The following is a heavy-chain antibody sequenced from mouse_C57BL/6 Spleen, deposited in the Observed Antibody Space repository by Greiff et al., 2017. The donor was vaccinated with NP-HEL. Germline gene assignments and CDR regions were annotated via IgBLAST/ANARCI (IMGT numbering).Heavy chain of an antibody. Sequence: QVQLQQSGAELARPGASVKLSCKASGYTFTSYGISWVKQRTGQGLEWIGEIYPRSGNTYYNEKFKGKATLTADKSSSTAYMELRSLTSEDSAVYFCAPYDYDRSFAYWGQGTLVTVSA. D-gene: IGHD2-4*01. V-gene: IGHV1-81*01. CDR1: GYTFTSYG. CDR3: APYDYDRSFAY. CDR2: IYPRSGNT. J-gene: IGHJ3*01.